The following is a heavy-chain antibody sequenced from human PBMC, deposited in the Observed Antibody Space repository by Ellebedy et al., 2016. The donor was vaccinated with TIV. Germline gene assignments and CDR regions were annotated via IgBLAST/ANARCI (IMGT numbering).Heavy chain of an antibody. J-gene: IGHJ4*02. V-gene: IGHV3-23*01. CDR1: GFTFSSYA. D-gene: IGHD3-22*01. CDR3: AKGRGGGSDTSAPRYYFDY. CDR2: ISHTGSRT. Sequence: PGGSLRLSCAASGFTFSSYAMSWVRQAPGKGLEWVSTISHTGSRTDYADSVEGRFTISRDNSKKTLYLQMNSLRAEDTAIYYCAKGRGGGSDTSAPRYYFDYWGLGTLVTVSS.